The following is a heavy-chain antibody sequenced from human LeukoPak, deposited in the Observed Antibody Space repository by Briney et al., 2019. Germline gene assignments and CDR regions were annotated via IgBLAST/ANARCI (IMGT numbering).Heavy chain of an antibody. CDR2: IYYSGST. D-gene: IGHD4-17*01. V-gene: IGHV4-59*01. J-gene: IGHJ4*02. CDR1: GGSISSYY. CDR3: ARGGPSYGDYGY. Sequence: PSETLSLTCTVSGGSISSYYWSWIRQPPGKGLEWIEYIYYSGSTNYNPSLKSRVTISVDTSKNQFSLKLSSVTAADTAVYYCARGGPSYGDYGYWGQGTLVTVSS.